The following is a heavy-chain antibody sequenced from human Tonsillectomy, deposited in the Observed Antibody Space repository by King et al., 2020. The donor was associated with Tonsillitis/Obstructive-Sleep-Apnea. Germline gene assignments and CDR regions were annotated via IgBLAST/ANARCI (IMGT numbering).Heavy chain of an antibody. CDR3: ARKYCSSTNCNKWDYYYRDV. Sequence: QLVQSGAEVKKPGSSVKVSCKASGGTFSSYAISWVRQAPGQGLEWMGRIIPVLDIANYAQKFQGRVTITADKSTSTAYMELSSLRSEDTAVYYCARKYCSSTNCNKWDYYYRDVWGKGTTVTVSS. V-gene: IGHV1-69*04. J-gene: IGHJ6*03. CDR2: IIPVLDIA. D-gene: IGHD2-2*02. CDR1: GGTFSSYA.